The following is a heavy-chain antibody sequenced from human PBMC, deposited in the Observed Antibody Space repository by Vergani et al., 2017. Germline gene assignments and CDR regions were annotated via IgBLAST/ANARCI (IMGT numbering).Heavy chain of an antibody. CDR1: GFTFSSFG. CDR2: VWVDGNNK. D-gene: IGHD5-12*01. V-gene: IGHV3-30*02. J-gene: IGHJ6*02. Sequence: QVHLVESGGGVVQPGGSLRLSCIASGFTFSSFGMHWVRQAPGKGLEWLGLVWVDGNNKYYADSVKVRFTISRDNSKNALYIQMDSLSPEDTAVYYCAKVQSVPGYSYGFHFYFSYGIDVWGQGTTVTVSS. CDR3: AKVQSVPGYSYGFHFYFSYGIDV.